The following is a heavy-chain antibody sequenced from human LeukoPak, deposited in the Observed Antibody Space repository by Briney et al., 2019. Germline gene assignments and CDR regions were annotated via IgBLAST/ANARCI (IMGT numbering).Heavy chain of an antibody. CDR2: INPNSGGT. Sequence: GASVKLSREASGYTFTGYYMCWVRQAPGQGLEWMGWINPNSGGTNYAQKFQGRVTMTRDTSISTAYMELSRLRSDDTAVYYCARDGSGAVAVEWVQGTLVTVSS. J-gene: IGHJ4*02. CDR3: ARDGSGAVAVE. CDR1: GYTFTGYY. V-gene: IGHV1-2*02. D-gene: IGHD6-19*01.